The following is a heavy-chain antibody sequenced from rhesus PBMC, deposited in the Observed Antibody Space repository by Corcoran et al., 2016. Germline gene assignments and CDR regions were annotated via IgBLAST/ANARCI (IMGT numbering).Heavy chain of an antibody. CDR2: NKSGGGST. D-gene: IGHD5-36*01. CDR1: GFTFSSYG. J-gene: IGHJ4*01. CDR3: AKEGYSYGYFDY. V-gene: IGHV3S5*01. Sequence: EVQLVETGGGLVQPGGSLKLSCAASGFTFSSYGMSWVRQAPGKGLEWVSANKSGGGSTYYADSVKGRFTISRDNSKNTLSLQMNSLRAEDTAVYYCAKEGYSYGYFDYWGQGVLVTVSS.